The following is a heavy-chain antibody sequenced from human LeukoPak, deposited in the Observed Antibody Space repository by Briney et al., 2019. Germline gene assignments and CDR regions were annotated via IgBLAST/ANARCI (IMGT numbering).Heavy chain of an antibody. D-gene: IGHD3-9*01. CDR3: ARHPRLRYFDWSDY. CDR2: IYYSGST. CDR1: GGSISSSSYY. Sequence: SETLSLTCTVSGGSISSSSYYWGWIRPPPGKGLAWIGSIYYSGSTYYNPSLNSRVTISVDTTKNQFSLKLSSVTAADTAVYYCARHPRLRYFDWSDYWGQGTLVTVSS. V-gene: IGHV4-39*01. J-gene: IGHJ4*02.